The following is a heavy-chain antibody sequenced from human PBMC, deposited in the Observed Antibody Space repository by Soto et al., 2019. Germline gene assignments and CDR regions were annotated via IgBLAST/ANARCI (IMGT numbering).Heavy chain of an antibody. CDR2: IYYSGST. D-gene: IGHD2-21*02. CDR3: AREVMAYCGGDCYNTNYYYYYGMDV. CDR1: GGSISSGDYY. J-gene: IGHJ6*02. Sequence: LSLTCTVSGGSISSGDYYWSWIRQPPGKGLEWIGYIYYSGSTYYNPSLKSRVTISVDTSKNQFSLKLSSVTAADTAVYYCAREVMAYCGGDCYNTNYYYYYGMDVWGQGTTVTVSS. V-gene: IGHV4-30-4*01.